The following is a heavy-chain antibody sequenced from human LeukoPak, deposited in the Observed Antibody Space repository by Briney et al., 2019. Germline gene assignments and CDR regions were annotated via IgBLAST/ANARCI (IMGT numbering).Heavy chain of an antibody. CDR1: GGSISSSSNY. J-gene: IGHJ4*02. Sequence: SETLSLTCTVSGGSISSSSNYWGWIRQPPGKGLEWIGSIYYSGSTYYNPSLKSRVTISVDTSKNQFSLKLSSVTAANTAVYYCARGYGYSSSWYYFDYWGQGTLVTVSS. D-gene: IGHD6-13*01. CDR2: IYYSGST. V-gene: IGHV4-39*07. CDR3: ARGYGYSSSWYYFDY.